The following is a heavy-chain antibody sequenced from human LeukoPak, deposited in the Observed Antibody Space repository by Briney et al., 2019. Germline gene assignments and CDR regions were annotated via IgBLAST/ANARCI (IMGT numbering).Heavy chain of an antibody. CDR3: ARMVRYSNWVDY. Sequence: PSETLSLTCTVSGGSISSSSYYWGWIRRPPGKGLEWIGSIYYSGSTYYNPSLKSRVTISVDTSKNQFSLKLSSVTAADTAVYYCARMVRYSNWVDYWGQGTLVTVSS. J-gene: IGHJ4*02. D-gene: IGHD4-11*01. CDR2: IYYSGST. CDR1: GGSISSSSYY. V-gene: IGHV4-39*01.